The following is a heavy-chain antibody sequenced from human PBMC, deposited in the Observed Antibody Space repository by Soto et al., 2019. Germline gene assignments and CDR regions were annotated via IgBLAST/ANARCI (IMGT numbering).Heavy chain of an antibody. CDR2: IYYGGST. Sequence: QLQLQESGPGLVKPSETLSLTCTVSGGSISSSSYYWGWIRQPPGKGREWIGSIYYGGSTYYNPSLTGRVTIPVDPAKNQFSRRLGSVTAADTAVYYCARRGSSSWYGYWGQGTLVTVSS. D-gene: IGHD6-13*01. J-gene: IGHJ4*02. V-gene: IGHV4-39*01. CDR1: GGSISSSSYY. CDR3: ARRGSSSWYGY.